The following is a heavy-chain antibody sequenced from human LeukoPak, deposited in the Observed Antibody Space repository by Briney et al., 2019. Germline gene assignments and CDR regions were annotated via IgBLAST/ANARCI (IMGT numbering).Heavy chain of an antibody. J-gene: IGHJ4*02. V-gene: IGHV3-7*01. CDR2: IKEDGSAQ. CDR3: AKDGDGYHN. CDR1: GFTFSRDW. D-gene: IGHD3-9*01. Sequence: GGSLRLSYVASGFTFSRDWMSWVRQAPGKGLEWVANIKEDGSAQYYADSVKGRFTISRGNTKNSLYLQMNSLTAEDTAMYYCAKDGDGYHNWGQGALVTVSS.